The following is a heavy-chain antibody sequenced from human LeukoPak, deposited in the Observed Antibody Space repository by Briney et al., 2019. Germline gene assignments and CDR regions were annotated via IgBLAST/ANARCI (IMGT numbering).Heavy chain of an antibody. CDR1: GYTFTGYY. J-gene: IGHJ4*02. Sequence: ASVKVSCKASGYTFTGYYMHWVRQAPGQGLEWMGWINPNSGGTNYARKFQGRVTMTRDTSISTAYMELSRLRSDDTAVYYCARDGGSVEGRWGQGTLVTVSS. D-gene: IGHD1-26*01. V-gene: IGHV1-2*02. CDR2: INPNSGGT. CDR3: ARDGGSVEGR.